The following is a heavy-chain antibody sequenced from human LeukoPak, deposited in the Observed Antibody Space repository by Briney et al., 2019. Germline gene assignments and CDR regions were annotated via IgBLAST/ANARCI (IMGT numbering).Heavy chain of an antibody. CDR2: ISYDGSNK. D-gene: IGHD2-2*02. Sequence: GGSLRLSCAASGFTFSSYAMHWVRQAPGKGLEWVAVISYDGSNKYYADSVKGRFTISRDNSKNTLYLQMNSLRAEDTAVYYCAKGGYCTSTSCHTGEVDYWGQGTLVTVSS. V-gene: IGHV3-30-3*01. CDR3: AKGGYCTSTSCHTGEVDY. CDR1: GFTFSSYA. J-gene: IGHJ4*02.